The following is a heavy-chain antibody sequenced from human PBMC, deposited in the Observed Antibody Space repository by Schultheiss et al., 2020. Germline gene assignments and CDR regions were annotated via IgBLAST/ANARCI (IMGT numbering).Heavy chain of an antibody. Sequence: GGSLRLSCAASGFTFSSYSMNWVRQAPGKGLEWVSSISSSSSYIYYADSVKGRFTISRDNAKNSLYLQMNSLRAEDTAVYYCARRIFDIVVVPAAPPEYYYYYYMDVWGKGTTVTVSS. CDR2: ISSSSSYI. D-gene: IGHD2-2*01. V-gene: IGHV3-21*04. CDR1: GFTFSSYS. J-gene: IGHJ6*03. CDR3: ARRIFDIVVVPAAPPEYYYYYYMDV.